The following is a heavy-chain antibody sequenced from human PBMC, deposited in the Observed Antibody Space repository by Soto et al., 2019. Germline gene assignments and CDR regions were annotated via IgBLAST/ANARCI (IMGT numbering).Heavy chain of an antibody. J-gene: IGHJ6*03. Sequence: QVQLVESGGGVVQPGRSLRLSCAASGFTFSSYGMHWVRQAPGKGLEWVAVISYDGSNKYYADSVKGRFTISRDNSKNTLYLQMNSLRAEDTAVYYCAKDLNEAVSGRYYYYYYYYMDVCGKGTTVTVSS. CDR3: AKDLNEAVSGRYYYYYYYYMDV. CDR2: ISYDGSNK. CDR1: GFTFSSYG. V-gene: IGHV3-30*18. D-gene: IGHD6-19*01.